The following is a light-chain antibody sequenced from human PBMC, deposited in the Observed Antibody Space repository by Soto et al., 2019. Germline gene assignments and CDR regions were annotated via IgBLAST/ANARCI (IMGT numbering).Light chain of an antibody. Sequence: DIQMTQSHSTLSASEGDRVTITCRASQSISSWLAWYQKKQGKASKLLIYTTSNLQRGVPSRSSGSGSGTDLTITISSLKPEDVETYECHQRFSSPWTFGQGTKVDIK. CDR3: HQRFSSPWT. V-gene: IGKV1-39*01. CDR2: TTS. J-gene: IGKJ1*01. CDR1: QSISSW.